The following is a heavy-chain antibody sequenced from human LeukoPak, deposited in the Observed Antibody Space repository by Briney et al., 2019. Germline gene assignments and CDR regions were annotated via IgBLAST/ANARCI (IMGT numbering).Heavy chain of an antibody. CDR2: ISSSGSTT. Sequence: GGSLRLSCAASGFTFSSYEMNWVRQAPGKGLEWVSYISSSGSTTYYADSVKGRFTISRDNAKNSLYLQMNSLRAEDTAVYYCARGSSFGELSHWGQGTLVTVSS. D-gene: IGHD3-10*01. CDR3: ARGSSFGELSH. CDR1: GFTFSSYE. V-gene: IGHV3-48*03. J-gene: IGHJ4*02.